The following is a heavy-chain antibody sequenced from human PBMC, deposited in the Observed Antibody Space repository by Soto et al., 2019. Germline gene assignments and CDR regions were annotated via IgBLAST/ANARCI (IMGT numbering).Heavy chain of an antibody. CDR2: INHSGST. Sequence: PSETLSLTCAVYGGSFSGYYWSWIRQPPGKGLEWIGEINHSGSTNYNPSLKSRVTISVDTSKNQFSLKLSSVTAADTAVYYCARGGNYSYGSGLHNYYYGMDVWGQGTTVTVSS. CDR1: GGSFSGYY. CDR3: ARGGNYSYGSGLHNYYYGMDV. J-gene: IGHJ6*02. V-gene: IGHV4-34*01. D-gene: IGHD3-10*01.